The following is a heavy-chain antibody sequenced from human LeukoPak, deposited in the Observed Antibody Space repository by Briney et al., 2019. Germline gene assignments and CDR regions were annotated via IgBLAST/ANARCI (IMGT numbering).Heavy chain of an antibody. D-gene: IGHD3-3*01. CDR3: ARSPSTIFGVVISRFDC. CDR2: INHSGTT. CDR1: GGSFSGYY. V-gene: IGHV4-34*01. J-gene: IGHJ4*02. Sequence: SETLSLTCAVYGGSFSGYYWSWIRQPPGKGLEWIGEINHSGTTHYNPSLKSRVTISVDKSKNQFSLKLRSVTAADTAVYYCARSPSTIFGVVISRFDCWGQGTLVTVSS.